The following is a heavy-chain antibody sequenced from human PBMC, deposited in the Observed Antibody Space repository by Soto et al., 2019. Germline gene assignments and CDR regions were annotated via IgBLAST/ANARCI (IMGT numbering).Heavy chain of an antibody. J-gene: IGHJ4*02. CDR1: GFTVSSNY. CDR3: AGETTIFGVVKGY. D-gene: IGHD3-3*01. Sequence: PGGSLRLSCAASGFTVSSNYMSWVRQAPGKGLEWVSVIYSGGSTYYADSVKGRFTISRDNSKSTLYLQMNSLRAEDTAVYYCAGETTIFGVVKGYWGQGTLVTVSS. V-gene: IGHV3-53*01. CDR2: IYSGGST.